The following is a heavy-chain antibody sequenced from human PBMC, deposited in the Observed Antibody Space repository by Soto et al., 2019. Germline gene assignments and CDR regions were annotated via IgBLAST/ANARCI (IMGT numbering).Heavy chain of an antibody. CDR2: IDPSNSYT. J-gene: IGHJ4*02. Sequence: RWDSLKISCKGSGYRFTRYWITLGRQMPGKGLEWMGRIDPSNSYTNYSPSFQGHVTISRDTSISTAYLQWNSLKASDTATYYCVRRYSRSSCHDYCGQGTLVTVSS. D-gene: IGHD6-6*01. CDR3: VRRYSRSSCHDY. CDR1: GYRFTRYW. V-gene: IGHV5-10-1*01.